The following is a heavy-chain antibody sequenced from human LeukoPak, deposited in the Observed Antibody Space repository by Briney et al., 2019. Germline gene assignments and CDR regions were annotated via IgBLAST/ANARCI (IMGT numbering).Heavy chain of an antibody. D-gene: IGHD6-13*01. CDR3: ARQGGYIAPLAV. CDR2: ISYSGNT. Sequence: KPSETLSLTCTVSGGSISSYYWSWIRQPPGKGLEWIGYISYSGNTNYNPSLKSRVTISVDTSKNQFSLKLTSVTAADTAVYYCARQGGYIAPLAVWGQGTLVTVSA. V-gene: IGHV4-59*08. CDR1: GGSISSYY. J-gene: IGHJ4*02.